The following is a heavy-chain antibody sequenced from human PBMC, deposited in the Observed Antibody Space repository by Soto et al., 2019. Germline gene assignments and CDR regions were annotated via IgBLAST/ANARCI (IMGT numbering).Heavy chain of an antibody. CDR2: INPDSGAT. Sequence: ASVKVSCKASGYTFSGYYIHWVRQAPGQGLEWMGWINPDSGATKYAQKFQGRVTMTRDTSITTAYMELNRLRYDDTAVYYCARPPRYSSSWYDYWGQGTLVTVSS. V-gene: IGHV1-2*02. CDR3: ARPPRYSSSWYDY. CDR1: GYTFSGYY. D-gene: IGHD6-13*01. J-gene: IGHJ4*02.